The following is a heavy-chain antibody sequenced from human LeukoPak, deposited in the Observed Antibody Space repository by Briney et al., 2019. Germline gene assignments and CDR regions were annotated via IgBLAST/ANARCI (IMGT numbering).Heavy chain of an antibody. CDR3: ARAQAVAGTGGFDP. CDR1: GFTFNNYW. V-gene: IGHV3-74*01. D-gene: IGHD6-19*01. CDR2: VNSDGSST. J-gene: IGHJ5*02. Sequence: GGSLRLSCAASGFTFNNYWMHWVRQAPGKGLVWVSRVNSDGSSTSYADSVKGRFTISRDDAKNTVYLQMKSLRDDDTAVYYCARAQAVAGTGGFDPWGQGTLVTVSS.